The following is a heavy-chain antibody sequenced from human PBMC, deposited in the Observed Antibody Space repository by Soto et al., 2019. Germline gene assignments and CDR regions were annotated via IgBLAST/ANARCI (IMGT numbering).Heavy chain of an antibody. V-gene: IGHV4-59*01. CDR3: AAAPRY. J-gene: IGHJ4*02. CDR1: GGSISGYY. Sequence: QVQLQESGPGLVKPSETLSLTCSVSGGSISGYYWSWIRQTPEKGLEWIGYIYYSGSTNYNPSLKSRVTMLIDMSKNHFSLKLTSVSAADTAFYYCAAAPRYWGQGILVTVSS. D-gene: IGHD2-15*01. CDR2: IYYSGST.